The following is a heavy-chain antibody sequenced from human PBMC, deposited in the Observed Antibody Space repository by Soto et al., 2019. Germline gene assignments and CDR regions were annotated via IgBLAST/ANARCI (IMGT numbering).Heavy chain of an antibody. CDR3: ARDIVVVPAAGRSYGMDV. J-gene: IGHJ6*02. D-gene: IGHD2-2*01. CDR2: IWYDGSNK. CDR1: GFTFSSYG. Sequence: QVQLVESGGGVVQPGRSLRLSCAASGFTFSSYGMHWVRQAPGKGLEWVAVIWYDGSNKYYADSVKGRFTISRDNSKNTLYLQMNSLRAEDTAVYYCARDIVVVPAAGRSYGMDVWGQGTTVTVSS. V-gene: IGHV3-33*01.